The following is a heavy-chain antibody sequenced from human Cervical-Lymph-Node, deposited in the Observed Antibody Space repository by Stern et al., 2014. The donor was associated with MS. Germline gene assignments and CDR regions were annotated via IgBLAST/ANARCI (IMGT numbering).Heavy chain of an antibody. Sequence: QVQLVQSGAVVTKPGSSVTVSCRASGGTFNKFAIAWVRQAPGQGLEWMGGIIPILGTANYAQKFRGRVTITADDLSTAVYMELSGLRSEDTAVYYCARDRSLGVTPFFDNWGQGSLVTVSS. CDR1: GGTFNKFA. J-gene: IGHJ4*02. D-gene: IGHD3-10*01. CDR3: ARDRSLGVTPFFDN. CDR2: IIPILGTA. V-gene: IGHV1-69*01.